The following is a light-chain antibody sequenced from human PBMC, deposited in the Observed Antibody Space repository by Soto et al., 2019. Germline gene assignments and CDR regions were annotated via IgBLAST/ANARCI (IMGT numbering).Light chain of an antibody. V-gene: IGKV4-1*01. CDR1: QSVLYRSNSKNY. J-gene: IGKJ4*01. CDR3: QQYYDTSLT. CDR2: WAS. Sequence: DIVMTQSPDSLAVSLGERATINCKSSQSVLYRSNSKNYLAWYQQKPGQPPKLLIYWASTREPGVPDRFSASGSGTDFTLTISSLQAEDVAVYYCQQYYDTSLTFGGGTKVEIK.